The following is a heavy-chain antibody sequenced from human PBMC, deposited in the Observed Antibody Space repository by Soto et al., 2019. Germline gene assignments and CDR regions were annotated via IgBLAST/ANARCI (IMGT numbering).Heavy chain of an antibody. J-gene: IGHJ6*02. CDR2: INPRGGST. V-gene: IGHV1-46*01. D-gene: IGHD3-3*01. Sequence: ASVKVSCKASGYTFTSYYMHWVRQAPGQGLEWMGIINPRGGSTSYAQKFQGRVTMTRDTSTSTVYMELSSLRSEDTAVYYCARLYYDFWSGYLPLGMDVWGQGTTVTVSS. CDR3: ARLYYDFWSGYLPLGMDV. CDR1: GYTFTSYY.